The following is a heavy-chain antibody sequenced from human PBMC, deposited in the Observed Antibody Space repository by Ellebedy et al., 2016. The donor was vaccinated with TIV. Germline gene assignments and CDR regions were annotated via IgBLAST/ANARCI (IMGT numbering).Heavy chain of an antibody. J-gene: IGHJ3*02. CDR1: GGSISSSSYY. CDR3: ARSIVGATADAFDI. CDR2: IYYSGST. D-gene: IGHD1-26*01. Sequence: MPGGSLRLSCTVSGGSISSSSYYWGWLRQPPGKGLEWIGSIYYSGSTYYNPSLKSRVTISVDRSKNQFSLKLSSVNAADTAVYYCARSIVGATADAFDIWGQGTIVTVSS. V-gene: IGHV4-39*07.